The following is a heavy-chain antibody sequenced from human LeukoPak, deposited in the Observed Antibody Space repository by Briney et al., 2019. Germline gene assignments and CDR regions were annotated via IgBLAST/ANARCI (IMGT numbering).Heavy chain of an antibody. V-gene: IGHV3-30-3*01. J-gene: IGHJ4*02. CDR1: GFTFSSYV. D-gene: IGHD3-10*01. CDR2: ISYDGSNK. CDR3: ARPTITMVRGVITPSFGY. Sequence: PGGSLRLSCAASGFTFSSYVMHWVRQAPGKGLEWVAVISYDGSNKYYADSVKGRFTISRDNSKNTLYLQMNSLRAEDTAVYYCARPTITMVRGVITPSFGYWGQGTLVTVSS.